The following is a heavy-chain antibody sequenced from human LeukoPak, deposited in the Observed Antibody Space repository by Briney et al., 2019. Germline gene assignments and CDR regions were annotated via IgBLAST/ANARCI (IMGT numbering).Heavy chain of an antibody. V-gene: IGHV3-30-3*01. J-gene: IGHJ3*02. CDR1: GFTVSTYG. CDR3: ARGLGGTGPDAFDI. D-gene: IGHD1-1*01. Sequence: PGGSLRLSCAASGFTVSTYGMHWVRQAPGKGLEWVAVISFDGGSRYYADSVKNRFTISRDNSKNTLYVEMNSLRAEDMAVYYCARGLGGTGPDAFDIRGQGTVVTVSA. CDR2: ISFDGGSR.